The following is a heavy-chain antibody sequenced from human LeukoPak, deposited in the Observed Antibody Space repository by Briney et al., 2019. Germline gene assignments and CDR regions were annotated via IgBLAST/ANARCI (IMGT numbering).Heavy chain of an antibody. D-gene: IGHD1-1*01. Sequence: GASVKVSCKTSGYTFTSYYMHWVRQAPGQGLEWMRIINPGGGSTTYAQRFQGRVTMTRDTSTSTVYMELSSLRSEDTAVYYCAREWLRVTTGTTGDFDHWGQGTLVTVSS. CDR1: GYTFTSYY. V-gene: IGHV1-46*01. J-gene: IGHJ4*02. CDR3: AREWLRVTTGTTGDFDH. CDR2: INPGGGST.